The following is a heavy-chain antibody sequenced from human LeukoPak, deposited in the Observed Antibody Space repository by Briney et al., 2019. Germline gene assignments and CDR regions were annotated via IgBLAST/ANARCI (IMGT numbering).Heavy chain of an antibody. CDR2: IYHSGTT. V-gene: IGHV4-4*02. Sequence: PSETLSLTCAVSGDYISSSNWWSWVRQPPGKGLEWIGEIYHSGTTNYNPSLKSRVTISIDTSKNQFSLKLRSVTAADTAVYYCANKVYCSTTSCYHAGYWGQGTLVTVSS. D-gene: IGHD2-2*01. CDR1: GDYISSSNW. CDR3: ANKVYCSTTSCYHAGY. J-gene: IGHJ4*02.